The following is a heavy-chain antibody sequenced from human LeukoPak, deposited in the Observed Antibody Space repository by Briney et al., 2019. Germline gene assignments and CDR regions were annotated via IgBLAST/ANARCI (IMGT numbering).Heavy chain of an antibody. J-gene: IGHJ4*02. Sequence: PSETLSLTCTVSGVSISSSSYYWGWLRRPPGKGLEWIASMYYSGSTYYNPSLESRLTISVDTSKNQFSLKLSSVTAADTAVYYCARLGDTTMAFDYWGQGTLVTVSS. V-gene: IGHV4-39*01. CDR1: GVSISSSSYY. D-gene: IGHD5-18*01. CDR3: ARLGDTTMAFDY. CDR2: MYYSGST.